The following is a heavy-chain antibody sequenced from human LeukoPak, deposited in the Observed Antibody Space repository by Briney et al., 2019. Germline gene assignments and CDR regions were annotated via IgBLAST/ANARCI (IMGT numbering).Heavy chain of an antibody. CDR2: IYYSGST. D-gene: IGHD3-22*01. CDR3: ATDYYDSSGYYYTEYFQH. Sequence: PSETLSLTCTVSGGSISSGGYYWSWIRQHPGKGLEWIGYIYYSGSTYYNPSLKSRVTISVDTSKNQFSLKLSSVTAADTAVYYCATDYYDSSGYYYTEYFQHWGQGTPVTVSS. V-gene: IGHV4-31*03. J-gene: IGHJ1*01. CDR1: GGSISSGGYY.